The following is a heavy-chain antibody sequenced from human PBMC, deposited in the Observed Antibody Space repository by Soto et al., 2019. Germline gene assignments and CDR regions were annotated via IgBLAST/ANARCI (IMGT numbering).Heavy chain of an antibody. J-gene: IGHJ6*02. CDR2: ISYDGSNK. V-gene: IGHV3-30-3*01. Sequence: GGSLRLSCAASGFTLSSYAMHWVRQAPGKGLEWVAVISYDGSNKYYADSVKGRFTISRDNSKNTLYLQMNSLRAEDTAVYYCARDQYSMYVWGQGTTVTVS. D-gene: IGHD5-18*01. CDR3: ARDQYSMYV. CDR1: GFTLSSYA.